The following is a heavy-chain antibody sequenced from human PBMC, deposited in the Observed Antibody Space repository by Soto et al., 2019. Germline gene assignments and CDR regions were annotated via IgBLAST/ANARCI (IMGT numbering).Heavy chain of an antibody. Sequence: SETLSLTCAVYGGSFSGYYWSWIRQPPGKGLEWIGEINHSGSTNYNPSLKSRVTISVDTSKNQFSLKLSSVTAADTAVYYCARPFYRPLYYYDSSGSAFDIWGQGTMVTVSS. J-gene: IGHJ3*02. V-gene: IGHV4-34*01. CDR1: GGSFSGYY. D-gene: IGHD3-22*01. CDR3: ARPFYRPLYYYDSSGSAFDI. CDR2: INHSGST.